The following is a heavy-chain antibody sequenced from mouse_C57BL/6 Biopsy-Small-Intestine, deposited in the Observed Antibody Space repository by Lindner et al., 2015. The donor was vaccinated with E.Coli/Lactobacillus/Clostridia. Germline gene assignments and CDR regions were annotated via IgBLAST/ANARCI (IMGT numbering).Heavy chain of an antibody. CDR1: GYSFTGYY. V-gene: IGHV1-42*01. D-gene: IGHD2-2*01. CDR3: AYGYDGVYYFDS. CDR2: IDPSTGGT. J-gene: IGHJ2*01. Sequence: VQLQESGPELVKPGASVKISCKASGYSFTGYYMNWVKQSPEKSLEWIGEIDPSTGGTTYNQKLKAKATLTVDKSSSTAFMQLKSLTSEDSAVYFCAYGYDGVYYFDSWGQGTTLTVSS.